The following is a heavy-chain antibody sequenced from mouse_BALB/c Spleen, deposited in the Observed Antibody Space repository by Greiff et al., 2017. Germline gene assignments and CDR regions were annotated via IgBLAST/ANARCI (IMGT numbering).Heavy chain of an antibody. V-gene: IGHV5-4*02. CDR3: AREGTGKEFAY. D-gene: IGHD3-3*01. J-gene: IGHJ3*01. CDR2: ISDGGSYT. CDR1: GFTFSDYY. Sequence: EVHLVESGGGLVKPGGSLKLSCAASGFTFSDYYMYWVRQTPEKRLEWVATISDGGSYTYYPDSVKGRFTISRDNAKNNLYLQMSSLKSEDTAMYYCAREGTGKEFAYWGQGTLVTVSA.